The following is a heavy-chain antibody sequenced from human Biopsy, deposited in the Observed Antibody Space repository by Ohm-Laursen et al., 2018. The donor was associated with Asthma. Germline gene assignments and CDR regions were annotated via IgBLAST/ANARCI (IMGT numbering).Heavy chain of an antibody. V-gene: IGHV3-30*03. Sequence: SLRLSCSASGFTFSRYGMHWVRQAPGKGLEWVALTSYDGANNYYADSVKGRFTTSRDNSQNTLDLHMNRLTFEDTAVYYCARASVVKHYYYYGMDVWGPGTTVTVFS. J-gene: IGHJ6*02. CDR2: TSYDGANN. CDR1: GFTFSRYG. CDR3: ARASVVKHYYYYGMDV.